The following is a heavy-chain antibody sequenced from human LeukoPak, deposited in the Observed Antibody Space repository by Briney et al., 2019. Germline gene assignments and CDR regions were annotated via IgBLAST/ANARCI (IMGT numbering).Heavy chain of an antibody. V-gene: IGHV3-48*04. Sequence: SGGSLRLSCAASGFTFSSYSMNWVRQAPGKGLEWVSYISSSSSTIYYADSVKGRFTISRDNAKNSLYLQMNSLRAEDTAVYYCARDKFSGSSLEVGITYYFDYWGQGTLVTVSS. J-gene: IGHJ4*02. CDR2: ISSSSSTI. CDR3: ARDKFSGSSLEVGITYYFDY. CDR1: GFTFSSYS. D-gene: IGHD1-26*01.